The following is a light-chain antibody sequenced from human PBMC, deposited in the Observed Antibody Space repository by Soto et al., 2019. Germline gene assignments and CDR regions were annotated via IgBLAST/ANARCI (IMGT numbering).Light chain of an antibody. V-gene: IGKV1-9*01. CDR2: GTF. J-gene: IGKJ3*01. CDR3: QHLNNYPPFT. CDR1: QDIKTY. Sequence: IQLTQSPSSLSASVGDRVSITCRASQDIKTYLAWYQQKQGKAPKLLISGTFTLQSGVPSSFNGSGSGTDLTLTIIRLQTEDFATYYCQHLNNYPPFTFGPGNKVD.